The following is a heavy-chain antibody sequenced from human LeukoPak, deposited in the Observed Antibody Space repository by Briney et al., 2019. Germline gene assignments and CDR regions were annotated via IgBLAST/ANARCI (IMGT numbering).Heavy chain of an antibody. CDR1: GFTFSSYA. CDR2: ISSSSSHI. CDR3: AKRGVVIRVILVGFHKEAYYFDS. V-gene: IGHV3-21*04. J-gene: IGHJ4*02. Sequence: PGGSLRLSCAASGFTFSSYAMNWVRQAPGKGLEWVSSISSSSSHIYYADSVKGRFTISRDNPKNTLYLQMNSLRAEDTAVYFCAKRGVVIRVILVGFHKEAYYFDSWGQGALVTVSS. D-gene: IGHD3-22*01.